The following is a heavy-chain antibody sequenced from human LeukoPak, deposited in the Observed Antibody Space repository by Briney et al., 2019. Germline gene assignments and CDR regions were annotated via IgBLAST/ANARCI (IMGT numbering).Heavy chain of an antibody. CDR2: IWHDGSNK. CDR3: ARESFGSGSYPDF. Sequence: PGGSLRLSCAASGFIFDTYAMHWVRQAPGQGLEWVALIWHDGSNKFYSNSVRGQFTISRDNSKNTVYLQMNNLRPDDTAVYYCARESFGSGSYPDFWGQGTLVTVSS. J-gene: IGHJ4*02. D-gene: IGHD3-10*01. V-gene: IGHV3-33*01. CDR1: GFIFDTYA.